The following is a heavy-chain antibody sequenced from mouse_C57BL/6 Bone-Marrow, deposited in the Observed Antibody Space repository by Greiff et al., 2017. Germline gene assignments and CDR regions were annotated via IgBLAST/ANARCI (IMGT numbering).Heavy chain of an antibody. CDR2: IRSKSNNYAT. V-gene: IGHV10-1*01. Sequence: EVQLVESGGGLVQPKGSLKLSCAASGFSFNTYAMNWVRQAPGKGLEWVARIRSKSNNYATSYADSVKDRFTISRDDSESMLYLQMNNLKTEDTAMYFCVRPYDYDSDYFDYWGQGTTLTVSS. J-gene: IGHJ2*01. CDR3: VRPYDYDSDYFDY. D-gene: IGHD2-4*01. CDR1: GFSFNTYA.